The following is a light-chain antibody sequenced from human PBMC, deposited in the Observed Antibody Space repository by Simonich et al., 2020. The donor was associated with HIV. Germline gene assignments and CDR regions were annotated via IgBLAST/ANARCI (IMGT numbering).Light chain of an antibody. CDR2: WAA. CDR1: QSVLYSSNNKNY. Sequence: DIVMTQSPDSLAVSLGERATIHCKSSQSVLYSSNNKNYLAWYQQKPRQPPKLLIYWAATREAGFPDRSIGSGSGTDFTLTSLSLQAEDVAVYYCQQYYTTPWTFGQGTKVEI. J-gene: IGKJ1*01. V-gene: IGKV4-1*01. CDR3: QQYYTTPWT.